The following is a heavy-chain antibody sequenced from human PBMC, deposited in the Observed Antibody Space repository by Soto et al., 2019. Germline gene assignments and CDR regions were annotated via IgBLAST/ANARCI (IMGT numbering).Heavy chain of an antibody. CDR1: GDSVSSNSAA. D-gene: IGHD3-22*01. CDR2: TYYRSKWYN. J-gene: IGHJ6*02. Sequence: RSQTLSLTCAISGDSVSSNSAAWNWIRQSPSRGLEWLGRTYYRSKWYNDYAVSVKSRITINPDTSKNQFSLQLNSATPEDTAVYYCARDRTYYYDSSGYYLRDYYYYYGMDVWGQGTTVTVS. CDR3: ARDRTYYYDSSGYYLRDYYYYYGMDV. V-gene: IGHV6-1*01.